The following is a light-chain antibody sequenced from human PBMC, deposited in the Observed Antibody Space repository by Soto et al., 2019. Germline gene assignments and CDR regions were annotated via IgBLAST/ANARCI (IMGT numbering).Light chain of an antibody. CDR2: GAS. V-gene: IGKV1-39*01. CDR1: QAISTY. Sequence: IQMTQSPSFLSASVGDRVTITCRASQAISTYLDWYQQQLGKAPKLLIYGASNLQSGVPSRFSGSGSGTEFTLTITSLQPEDFATYFCQQFSSTPATFGQGAKVDI. J-gene: IGKJ1*01. CDR3: QQFSSTPAT.